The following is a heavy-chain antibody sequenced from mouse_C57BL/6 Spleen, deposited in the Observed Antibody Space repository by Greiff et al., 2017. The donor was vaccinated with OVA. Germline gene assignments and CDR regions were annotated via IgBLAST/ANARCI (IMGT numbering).Heavy chain of an antibody. D-gene: IGHD1-1*01. V-gene: IGHV1-18*01. CDR2: INPNNGGT. Sequence: VQLKESGPELVKPGASVKIPCKASGYTFTDYNMDWVKQSHGKSLEWIGDINPNNGGTIYNQKFKGKATLTVDKSSSTAYMELRSLTSEDTADYYCARTRYGSRTMDYWGQGTSVTVSS. CDR1: GYTFTDYN. J-gene: IGHJ4*01. CDR3: ARTRYGSRTMDY.